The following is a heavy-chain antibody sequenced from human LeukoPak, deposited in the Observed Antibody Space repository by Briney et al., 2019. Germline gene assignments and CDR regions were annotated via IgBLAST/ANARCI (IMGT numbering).Heavy chain of an antibody. D-gene: IGHD6-13*01. CDR2: ISSRSSYT. CDR1: GFTFSAYN. V-gene: IGHV3-11*06. J-gene: IGHJ6*02. Sequence: GGSLRLSCTASGFTFSAYNMSWIRQAPGKGLEWVSYISSRSSYTKYADSVKGRLTISRDNAKNSLYLQMNSLRAEDTAVYYCARVLSSSWGAYYYYGMDVWGQGTTVTVSS. CDR3: ARVLSSSWGAYYYYGMDV.